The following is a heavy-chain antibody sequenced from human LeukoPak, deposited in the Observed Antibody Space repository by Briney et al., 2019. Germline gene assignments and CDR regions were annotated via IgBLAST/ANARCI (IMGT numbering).Heavy chain of an antibody. CDR2: INPNSGGT. D-gene: IGHD3-22*01. CDR3: ASPLTYYYDSSGYRDDAFDI. V-gene: IGHV1-2*02. Sequence: GASVKVSCKASGYTFTGYYMHWVRQAPGQGLEWMGWINPNSGGTNYAQQFQGRVTMTRDTSISTAYMELSRLRSDDTAVYYCASPLTYYYDSSGYRDDAFDIWGQGTMVTVSS. CDR1: GYTFTGYY. J-gene: IGHJ3*02.